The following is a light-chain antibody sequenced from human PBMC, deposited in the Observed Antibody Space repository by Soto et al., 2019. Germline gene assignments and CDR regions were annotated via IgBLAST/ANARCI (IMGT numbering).Light chain of an antibody. Sequence: DIHMTRSPSSLSASVGDIFTITCQASQNINNYLNWYKQKPGRAPKLLIYDASNLEAGVPSRLRGSASGTDFTFTISRLKPEDIATYYCQQYENIPTFGQGTRLEIK. CDR1: QNINNY. CDR3: QQYENIPT. J-gene: IGKJ5*01. V-gene: IGKV1-33*01. CDR2: DAS.